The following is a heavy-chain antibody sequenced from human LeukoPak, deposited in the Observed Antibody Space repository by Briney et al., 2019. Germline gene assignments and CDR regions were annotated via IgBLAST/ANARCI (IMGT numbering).Heavy chain of an antibody. CDR2: IQSKIDGWAT. J-gene: IGHJ3*01. CDR1: GLNFRNAW. V-gene: IGHV3-15*01. D-gene: IGHD3-22*01. Sequence: GGSLRLSCEASGLNFRNAWMSWVRQTPGKGLEWVGRIQSKIDGWATDYDERVIGRFIISRDDSSNTLYLQMNSLKTEDTAVYYCARTVYYFDSSDPDASDLWGQGKMVTVSS. CDR3: ARTVYYFDSSDPDASDL.